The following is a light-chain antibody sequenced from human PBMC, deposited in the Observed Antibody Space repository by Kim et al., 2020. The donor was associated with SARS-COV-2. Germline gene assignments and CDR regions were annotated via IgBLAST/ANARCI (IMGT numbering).Light chain of an antibody. CDR3: QQFYSYPIT. J-gene: IGKJ5*01. Sequence: AFVGDSVTLTWRASQGISNALAWYQKTPGKAPKLLIYGASNLESGVPSRFSGSGSGTDFTLTISSVQPEDFATYYCQQFYSYPITFGQGTRLEIK. CDR2: GAS. CDR1: QGISNA. V-gene: IGKV1-13*02.